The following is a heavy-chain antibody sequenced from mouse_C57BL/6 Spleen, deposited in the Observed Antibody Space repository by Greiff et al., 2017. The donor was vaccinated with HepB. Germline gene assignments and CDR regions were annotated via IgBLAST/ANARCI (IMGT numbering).Heavy chain of an antibody. Sequence: QVQLKQPGAELVKPGASVKLSCKASGYTFTSYWMQWVKQRPGQGLEWIGEIDPSDSYTNYNQKFKGKATLTVDTSSSTAYMQLSSLTSEDSAVYYCATGGLLRSHFDYWGQGTTLTVSS. J-gene: IGHJ2*01. CDR1: GYTFTSYW. V-gene: IGHV1-50*01. CDR2: IDPSDSYT. CDR3: ATGGLLRSHFDY. D-gene: IGHD1-1*01.